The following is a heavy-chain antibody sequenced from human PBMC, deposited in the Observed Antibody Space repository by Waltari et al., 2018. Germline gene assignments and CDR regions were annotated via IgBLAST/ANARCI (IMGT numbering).Heavy chain of an antibody. CDR3: AREGSLYSSTGGWIGP. CDR1: NGSLNNHY. J-gene: IGHJ5*01. Sequence: QVHLQESGPGLVKPSATLSLTCTVPNGSLNNHYWSWIRQPPGKRMEWIGWINQITGDTNYNPSLESRVIISSDISKNRFSLKLTSVTAADTAIYYCAREGSLYSSTGGWIGPWGQGMLVTVSS. CDR2: INQITGDT. D-gene: IGHD2-2*01. V-gene: IGHV4-59*11.